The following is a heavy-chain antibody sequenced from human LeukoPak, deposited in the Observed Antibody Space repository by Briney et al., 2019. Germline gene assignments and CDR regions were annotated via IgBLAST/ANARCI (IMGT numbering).Heavy chain of an antibody. CDR3: ARERSIGSLDY. V-gene: IGHV3-21*01. Sequence: GGSLRLSCVASGFTFSSSWMNWVRQAPGKGLEWVSSISSSSSYIYYADSVKGRFTISRDNAKNSLYLQMNSLRAEDTAVYYCARERSIGSLDYWGQGTLVTVSS. J-gene: IGHJ4*02. CDR2: ISSSSSYI. D-gene: IGHD1-26*01. CDR1: GFTFSSSW.